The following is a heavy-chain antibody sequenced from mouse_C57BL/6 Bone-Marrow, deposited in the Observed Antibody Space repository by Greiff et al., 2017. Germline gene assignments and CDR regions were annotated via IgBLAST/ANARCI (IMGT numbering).Heavy chain of an antibody. CDR3: ARKGDYYGSSLVAY. J-gene: IGHJ3*01. CDR2: IDPSDSYT. Sequence: QVQLQQPGAELVMPGASVKLSCKASGYTFTSYWMHWVKQRPGQGLEWIGEIDPSDSYTNYTQKFKGKSTLTVDKSSSTAYMQLSSLTSEDSAVYYCARKGDYYGSSLVAYWGQGTLVTVSA. D-gene: IGHD1-1*01. CDR1: GYTFTSYW. V-gene: IGHV1-69*01.